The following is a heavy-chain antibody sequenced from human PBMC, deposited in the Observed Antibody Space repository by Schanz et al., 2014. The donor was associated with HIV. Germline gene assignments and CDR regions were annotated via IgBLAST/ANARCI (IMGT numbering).Heavy chain of an antibody. CDR3: AKVGRIYSTTWIDY. D-gene: IGHD2-2*01. Sequence: QVQLVESGGGVVQPGRSLRLSCAASGFTFSSYGIHWVRQAPGKGLEGGAVVSYDGSNKYYADSVKGRFTISRDNSKNTLYLQMNSLRREDTAVYYCAKVGRIYSTTWIDYWGQGLLVTVSS. CDR2: VSYDGSNK. CDR1: GFTFSSYG. J-gene: IGHJ4*02. V-gene: IGHV3-30*18.